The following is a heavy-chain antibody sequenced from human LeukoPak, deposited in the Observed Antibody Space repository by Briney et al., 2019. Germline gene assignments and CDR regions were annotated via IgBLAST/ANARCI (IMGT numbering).Heavy chain of an antibody. D-gene: IGHD1-26*01. J-gene: IGHJ4*02. V-gene: IGHV3-74*01. CDR2: INRDGSGI. CDR3: ARRGGSYNDY. Sequence: GGSLRLSCAASGFTVSSNYMSWVRQAPGKGLVWISRINRDGSGITYADSVKGQFTISRDNAKDTLYLQMSSLRAEDTAVYYCARRGGSYNDYWGQGTLVTVSS. CDR1: GFTVSSNY.